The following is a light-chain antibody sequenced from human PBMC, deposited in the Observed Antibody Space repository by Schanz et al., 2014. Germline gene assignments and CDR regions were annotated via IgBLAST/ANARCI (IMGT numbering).Light chain of an antibody. V-gene: IGLV3-21*03. CDR1: NIGSKS. CDR3: QVWDSSSDRV. J-gene: IGLJ3*02. CDR2: DDS. Sequence: SSELTQPPSVSVAPGKTARITCGGTNIGSKSVHWYQQKPGQAPVLVVYDDSDRPSGIPERFSGSNSGNTATLTISRVEAGDEADYYCQVWDSSSDRVFGGGTKLTVL.